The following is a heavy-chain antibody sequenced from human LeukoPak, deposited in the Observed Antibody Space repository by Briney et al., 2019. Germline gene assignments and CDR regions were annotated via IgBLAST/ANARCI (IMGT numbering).Heavy chain of an antibody. CDR1: GFTFSSYW. J-gene: IGHJ5*02. CDR3: AREGSKRQWSCSSTSCRGGSTGWFDP. D-gene: IGHD2-2*01. Sequence: QPGGSLRLSCAASGFTFSSYWMHWVRQIPGKGLVWVSRIDSDGSDTTYADSVKGRFTISRDYAKNKLYLQMNSLRAEDTAVYYCAREGSKRQWSCSSTSCRGGSTGWFDPWGQGTLVTVSS. V-gene: IGHV3-74*01. CDR2: IDSDGSDT.